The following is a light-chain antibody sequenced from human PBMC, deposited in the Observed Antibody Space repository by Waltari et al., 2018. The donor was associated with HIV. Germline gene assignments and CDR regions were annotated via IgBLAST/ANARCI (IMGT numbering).Light chain of an antibody. CDR1: QSVSSN. V-gene: IGKV3-11*01. CDR2: DAS. Sequence: DIVLTQSPATLSLSPGEGATLSCRASQSVSSNLAWYQQKPGQAPTLLIYDASNRATGIPARFSGRGSGTDFTLTISSLEPEDFAVYYCQQRSNWPGLTFGGGTKVEIK. J-gene: IGKJ4*01. CDR3: QQRSNWPGLT.